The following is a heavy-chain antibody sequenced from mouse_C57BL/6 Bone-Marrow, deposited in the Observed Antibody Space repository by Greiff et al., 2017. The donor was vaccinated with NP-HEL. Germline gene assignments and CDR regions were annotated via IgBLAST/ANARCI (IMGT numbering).Heavy chain of an antibody. V-gene: IGHV1-42*01. CDR3: ASRMFAY. CDR1: GYSFTGYY. Sequence: EVQLQQSGPELVKPGASVKISCKASGYSFTGYYMNRVKQSPEKSLEWIGEINPSTGGTTYNQKFKAKATLTVDKSSSTAYMQLKSLTSEDSAVYYCASRMFAYWGQGTLVTVSA. CDR2: INPSTGGT. J-gene: IGHJ3*01.